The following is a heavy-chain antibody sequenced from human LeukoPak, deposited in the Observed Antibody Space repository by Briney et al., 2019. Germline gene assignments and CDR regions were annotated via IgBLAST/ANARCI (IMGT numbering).Heavy chain of an antibody. J-gene: IGHJ5*02. CDR2: IYYNGNT. V-gene: IGHV4-39*01. CDR1: GGSTTINGYY. CDR3: GRHVQAPSFDP. Sequence: PSETLSLTCTVSGGSTTINGYYWAWTRQPPGKGLEWIGSIYYNGNTYYNPSLKSRVTISADTSTNHFSLKLTSVTAADTAVYYCGRHVQAPSFDPWGQGTLVTVSS. D-gene: IGHD1-1*01.